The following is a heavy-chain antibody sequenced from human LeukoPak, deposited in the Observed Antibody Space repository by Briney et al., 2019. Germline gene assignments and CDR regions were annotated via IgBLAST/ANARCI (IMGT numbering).Heavy chain of an antibody. CDR3: ARERGYTYGYADY. J-gene: IGHJ4*02. CDR1: GFTFSNYA. CDR2: ISSSTNSI. Sequence: GGSLRLSCAASGFTFSNYAMSWVRQAPGKGLEWVSSISSSTNSIYYADSVKGRFTISRDNAKNSLYLQMNSLRAEDTAFYYCARERGYTYGYADYWGQGTLVTVSS. D-gene: IGHD5-18*01. V-gene: IGHV3-21*04.